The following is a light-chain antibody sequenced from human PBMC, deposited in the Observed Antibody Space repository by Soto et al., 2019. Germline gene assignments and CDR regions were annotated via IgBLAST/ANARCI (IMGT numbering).Light chain of an antibody. CDR1: QSINSSY. CDR3: QQYGSSPLYT. V-gene: IGKV3-20*01. Sequence: EIALTQSPGTLSLSPGERATLSCRASQSINSSYLAWYQQKPGQAPRLLIYGASSRATGIPDRFSGGGSGTDFTLTISRLEPEDFAVYYCQQYGSSPLYTFGQGTELEIK. J-gene: IGKJ2*01. CDR2: GAS.